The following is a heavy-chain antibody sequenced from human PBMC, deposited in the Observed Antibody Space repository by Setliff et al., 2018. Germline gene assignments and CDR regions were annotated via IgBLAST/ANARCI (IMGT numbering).Heavy chain of an antibody. V-gene: IGHV4-4*07. CDR1: GGSIGSYY. Sequence: SETLSLTCTVSGGSIGSYYWTWIRQPAGRGLEWIGRIYTTGSTKFNPSLNSRVTMSLDKSKNQFSLKLSSVTAADSAVYFCARVRIVPYCMDVWGKGTTVTVSS. CDR2: IYTTGST. D-gene: IGHD2-15*01. CDR3: ARVRIVPYCMDV. J-gene: IGHJ6*03.